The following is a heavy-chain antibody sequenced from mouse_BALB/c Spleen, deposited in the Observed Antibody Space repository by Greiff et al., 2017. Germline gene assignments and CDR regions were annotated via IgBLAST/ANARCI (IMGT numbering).Heavy chain of an antibody. CDR3: ARGWLQPGDAMDY. D-gene: IGHD2-2*01. Sequence: QVQLQQSGAELAKPGASVKMSCKASGYTFTSYCMHWVKQRPGQGLEWIGYINPSTGYTEYNQKFKDKATLTADKSSSTAYMQLSSLTSDDSAVYYCARGWLQPGDAMDYWGQGTSVTVSS. CDR1: GYTFTSYC. J-gene: IGHJ4*01. V-gene: IGHV1-7*01. CDR2: INPSTGYT.